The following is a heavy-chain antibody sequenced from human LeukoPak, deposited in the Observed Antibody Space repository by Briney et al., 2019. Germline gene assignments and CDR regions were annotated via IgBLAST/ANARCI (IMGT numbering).Heavy chain of an antibody. D-gene: IGHD3-22*01. CDR3: ARDPQEPGWYDSSGHFDY. Sequence: GASVKVCCKASGYTFTSYGISWVRQAPGQGLEWMGWISAYNGNTNYAQKLQGRVTMTTDTSTSTAYMELRSLRSDDTAVYYCARDPQEPGWYDSSGHFDYWGQGTLVTVSS. V-gene: IGHV1-18*01. J-gene: IGHJ4*02. CDR2: ISAYNGNT. CDR1: GYTFTSYG.